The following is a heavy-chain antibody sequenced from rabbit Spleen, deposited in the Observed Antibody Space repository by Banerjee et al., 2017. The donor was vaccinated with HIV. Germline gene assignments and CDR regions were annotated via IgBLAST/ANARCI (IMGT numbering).Heavy chain of an antibody. Sequence: QRQLEESGGGLVQPEGSLTLTCKASGFSFSSGDYICWVRQAPGKGLEWISCIAGSSTGFTYSATWAKGRFTISKTSSTTVTLQMTSLTVADTATYFCARDTSTSFSTYGMDLWGQGTLVTVS. CDR1: GFSFSSGDY. D-gene: IGHD1-1*01. CDR2: IAGSSTGFT. V-gene: IGHV1S45*01. J-gene: IGHJ6*01. CDR3: ARDTSTSFSTYGMDL.